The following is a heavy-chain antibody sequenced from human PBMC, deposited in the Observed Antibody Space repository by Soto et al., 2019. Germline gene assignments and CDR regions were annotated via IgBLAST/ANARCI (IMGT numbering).Heavy chain of an antibody. Sequence: GGSLRLSCAASGFTFSSYWMHWVRQAPGKGLVWVSRINSDGSSTSYADSVKGRFTISRDNAKNTLYLQMNSLRAEDTAVYYCARDGGYSYGRPGFDYWGQGTLVTVS. J-gene: IGHJ4*02. V-gene: IGHV3-74*01. D-gene: IGHD5-18*01. CDR3: ARDGGYSYGRPGFDY. CDR2: INSDGSST. CDR1: GFTFSSYW.